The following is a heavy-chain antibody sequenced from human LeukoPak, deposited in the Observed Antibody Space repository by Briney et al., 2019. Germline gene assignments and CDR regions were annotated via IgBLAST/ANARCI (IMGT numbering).Heavy chain of an antibody. V-gene: IGHV7-4-1*02. CDR2: INTNTGNP. Sequence: ASVKVSCKVSGYTLTELSMHWVRQAPGQGLEWMGWINTNTGNPTYAQGFTGRFVFSLDTSVSTAYLQISSLKAEDTAVYYCARAGGLLWFGDPNDYWGQGTLVTVSS. CDR1: GYTLTELS. CDR3: ARAGGLLWFGDPNDY. D-gene: IGHD3-10*01. J-gene: IGHJ4*02.